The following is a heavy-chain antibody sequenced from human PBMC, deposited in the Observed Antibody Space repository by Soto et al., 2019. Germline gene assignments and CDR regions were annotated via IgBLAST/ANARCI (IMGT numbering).Heavy chain of an antibody. D-gene: IGHD3-22*01. CDR3: SSGKGRRGYYYDSSGYYFGY. V-gene: IGHV1-2*02. J-gene: IGHJ4*02. Sequence: ASVKVSCKASGYTFTGYYMHWVRQAPGQGLEWMGWINPNSGGTNYAQKFQGRVTMTRDTSISTAYMELSRLRSDDTAVYYCSSGKGRRGYYYDSSGYYFGYWGQGTLVTVSS. CDR2: INPNSGGT. CDR1: GYTFTGYY.